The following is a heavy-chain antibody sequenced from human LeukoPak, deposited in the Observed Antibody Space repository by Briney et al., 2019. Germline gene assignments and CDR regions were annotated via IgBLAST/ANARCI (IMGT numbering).Heavy chain of an antibody. V-gene: IGHV3-74*01. D-gene: IGHD5-12*01. CDR3: ARARGGYADPYYFDY. J-gene: IGHJ4*02. CDR1: GLTFSSHW. Sequence: GGSLRLSCAASGLTFSSHWMHWVRQAPGKGLVWVSRITNDGSSTTYADSVKGRFTISRDNAKNSLYLQMNSLRAEDTAVYYCARARGGYADPYYFDYWGQGTLVTVSS. CDR2: ITNDGSST.